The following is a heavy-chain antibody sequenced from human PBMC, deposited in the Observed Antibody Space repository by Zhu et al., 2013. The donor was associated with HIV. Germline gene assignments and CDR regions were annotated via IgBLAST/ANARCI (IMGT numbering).Heavy chain of an antibody. Sequence: QIQLVQSGAEVKKPGASVKVSCKASGYTFNAYAVSWVRQVPGQGLEWMGWVNISNGKSKYGQKFQDRVTMTTDTSTDTAYMELRSLRSDDTAIYYCARDTVGGTWFDFWGQGTLVTVSS. J-gene: IGHJ4*02. V-gene: IGHV1-18*01. D-gene: IGHD1-26*01. CDR1: GYTFNAYA. CDR2: VNISNGKS. CDR3: ARDTVGGTWFDF.